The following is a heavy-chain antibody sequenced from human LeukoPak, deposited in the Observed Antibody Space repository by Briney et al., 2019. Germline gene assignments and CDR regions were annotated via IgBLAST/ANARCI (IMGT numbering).Heavy chain of an antibody. Sequence: GGSLRLXCAASGFTFDDYSMYWGRQAPGKGLEWVSLISWNGDSTYYADSVKGRFTISRDNSKNSLYLQMNSLRTEDTALYYCVKDRRGSDAFDIWGQGTMVTVSS. J-gene: IGHJ3*02. CDR1: GFTFDDYS. CDR3: VKDRRGSDAFDI. D-gene: IGHD3-10*01. CDR2: ISWNGDST. V-gene: IGHV3-43*01.